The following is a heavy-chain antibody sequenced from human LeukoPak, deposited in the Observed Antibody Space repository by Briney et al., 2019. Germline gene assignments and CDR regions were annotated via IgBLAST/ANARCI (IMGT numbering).Heavy chain of an antibody. CDR3: ARNSHGYGSGWQQFNFDY. Sequence: ASVKVSCKASGYTFTSYVINWVRQAPGQGLEWMGWINTYNGNTNYEQRLQGRVTMTTDTSTNTAYMELRGLRSDDTAIYYCARNSHGYGSGWQQFNFDYWGQGTLVTVS. D-gene: IGHD6-19*01. V-gene: IGHV1-18*01. CDR2: INTYNGNT. CDR1: GYTFTSYV. J-gene: IGHJ4*02.